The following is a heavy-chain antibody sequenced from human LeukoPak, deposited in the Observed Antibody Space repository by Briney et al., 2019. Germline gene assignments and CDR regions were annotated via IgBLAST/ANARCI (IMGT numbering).Heavy chain of an antibody. V-gene: IGHV4-61*02. CDR3: ARGNYDFWSGYPHAFDI. CDR2: IYTSGST. Sequence: SQTLSLTCTVSGGSISSGSYYWSWIRQPAGKGLEWIGRIYTSGSTNYNPYLKSRVTTSVDTSKNHFSMKLSAVTAADRAVYYCARGNYDFWSGYPHAFDIWGEGTMVTVSS. J-gene: IGHJ3*02. D-gene: IGHD3-3*01. CDR1: GGSISSGSYY.